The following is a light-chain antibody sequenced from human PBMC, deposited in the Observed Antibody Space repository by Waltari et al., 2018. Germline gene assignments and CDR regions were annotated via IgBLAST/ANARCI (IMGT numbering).Light chain of an antibody. CDR3: CSYAGSYTWV. J-gene: IGLJ3*02. CDR2: EVT. CDR1: HNDLGSYNY. V-gene: IGLV2-11*01. Sequence: SALTQPRSVSGSPGQSVTISCPGTHNDLGSYNYVSWYQQHPGKAPKLIILEVTKRPSGVPDRLSGSKSGNTASLTISGLRAEDEAEYYCCSYAGSYTWVFGGGTKLTVV.